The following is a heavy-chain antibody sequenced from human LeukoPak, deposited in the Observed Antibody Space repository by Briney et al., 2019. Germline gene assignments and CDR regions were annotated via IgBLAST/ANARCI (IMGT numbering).Heavy chain of an antibody. V-gene: IGHV1-69*04. CDR3: AREGPKYSSSWWYFDY. Sequence: GASVKVSCKASGGTFSSYAISWVRQAPGQGLEWMGRIIPIFGIANYAQKFQGRVTITADKSTSTAYMELSSLRSEDTAVYYCAREGPKYSSSWWYFDYWGQGTLVTVSS. CDR2: IIPIFGIA. CDR1: GGTFSSYA. D-gene: IGHD6-13*01. J-gene: IGHJ4*02.